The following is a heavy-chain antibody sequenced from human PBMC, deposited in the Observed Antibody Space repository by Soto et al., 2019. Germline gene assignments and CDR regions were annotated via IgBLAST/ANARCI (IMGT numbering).Heavy chain of an antibody. CDR3: ARDPAPDYYDSSGYSLPIDY. V-gene: IGHV1-46*01. J-gene: IGHJ4*02. Sequence: ASVKVSCKASGYTFTSYYMHWVRQAPGQGLEWMGIINPSGGSTSYAQKFQGRVTMTRDTSTSTAYMELSSLRSEDTAVYYCARDPAPDYYDSSGYSLPIDYWGQGTLVTVSS. CDR1: GYTFTSYY. D-gene: IGHD3-22*01. CDR2: INPSGGST.